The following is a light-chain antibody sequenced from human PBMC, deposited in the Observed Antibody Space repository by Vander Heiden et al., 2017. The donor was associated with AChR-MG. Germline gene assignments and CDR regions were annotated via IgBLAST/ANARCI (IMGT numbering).Light chain of an antibody. J-gene: IGKJ4*01. V-gene: IGKV3-15*01. CDR1: QSVSSN. CDR2: GAS. CDR3: QQNKNSPYT. Sequence: EIVMTHSPATLSVSPGDRATLSCRASQSVSSNLAWYQQKPGQAPKLLIYGASTRATGIPARFSGSGSGTEFTLTISSLQCEDFAVYYCQQNKNSPYTFGGGTKVEIK.